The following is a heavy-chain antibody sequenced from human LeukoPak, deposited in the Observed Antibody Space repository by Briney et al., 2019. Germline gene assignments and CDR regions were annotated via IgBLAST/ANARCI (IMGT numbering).Heavy chain of an antibody. CDR2: IDGGGLTT. Sequence: AGGSLRLSCAASGFTLRSYTMNWVRQAPGKGLEWVSVIDGGGLTTYYADSVKGRFAISRDNSKNTLYLQMNSLRTEDTAVYYCAKRGVGTSNAYFDYWGQGTLVTVSS. CDR1: GFTLRSYT. V-gene: IGHV3-23*01. J-gene: IGHJ4*02. D-gene: IGHD1-26*01. CDR3: AKRGVGTSNAYFDY.